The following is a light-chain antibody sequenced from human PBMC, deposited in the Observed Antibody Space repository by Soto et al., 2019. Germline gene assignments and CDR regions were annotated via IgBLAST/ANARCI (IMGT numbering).Light chain of an antibody. CDR2: NNN. CDR3: AAWDDSLNGLV. J-gene: IGLJ1*01. CDR1: RSNIGPNA. Sequence: QSVLTQPPSASGTPGQKITISCSGSRSNIGPNAVNWYQQLPGTAPKLLLYNNNQRPSGVSDRLSGSKSGTSASLAISGLQSDDEADYHCAAWDDSLNGLVFGTGTKLTVL. V-gene: IGLV1-44*01.